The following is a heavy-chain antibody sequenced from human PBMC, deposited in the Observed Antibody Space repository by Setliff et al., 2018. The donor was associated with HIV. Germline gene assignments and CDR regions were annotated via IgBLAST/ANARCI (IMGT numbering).Heavy chain of an antibody. V-gene: IGHV3-7*03. J-gene: IGHJ4*02. CDR2: IMQDGSEK. CDR3: VRWRGAQSEFDY. D-gene: IGHD3-3*01. Sequence: LRLSCAASGFTFSSYASGWVRQAPGKGLEWVANIMQDGSEKFYVDSVMGRFTISRDNAENSLYLQMNSLRVADTAVYYCVRWRGAQSEFDYWGQGTLVTSPQ. CDR1: GFTFSSYA.